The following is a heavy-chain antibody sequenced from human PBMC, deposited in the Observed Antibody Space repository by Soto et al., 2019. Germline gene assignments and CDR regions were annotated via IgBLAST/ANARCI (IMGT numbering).Heavy chain of an antibody. V-gene: IGHV1-2*02. D-gene: IGHD6-6*01. J-gene: IGHJ4*01. Sequence: ASVKVSCKASGYIFTDYYLHWVRQAPGQGLEYTGWINPNTGGTKYSQRFQGRVTMTGGNLLLNWLTSDDTAVYYCARSLSTIGARLDYWGQGTLVTVSS. CDR3: ARSLSTIGARLDY. CDR2: INPNTGGT. CDR1: GYIFTDYY.